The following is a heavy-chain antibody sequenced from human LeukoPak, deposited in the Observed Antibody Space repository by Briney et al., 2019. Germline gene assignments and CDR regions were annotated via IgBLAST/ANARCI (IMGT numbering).Heavy chain of an antibody. Sequence: ASETLSLTCTVSDGSISSYYWSWIRQPPGKGLEWIGHIYDSGSTNYNPSLKSRVTISVDTSKNQFSLKLSSVTAADTAVYYCAREFSWSGSFDYWGQGTLVTVSS. CDR1: DGSISSYY. D-gene: IGHD3-3*01. J-gene: IGHJ4*02. V-gene: IGHV4-59*01. CDR3: AREFSWSGSFDY. CDR2: IYDSGST.